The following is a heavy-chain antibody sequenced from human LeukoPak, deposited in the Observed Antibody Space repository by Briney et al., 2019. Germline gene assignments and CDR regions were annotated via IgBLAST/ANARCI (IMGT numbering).Heavy chain of an antibody. CDR3: AKRYSSAWYFFDY. CDR1: GFTFSSYG. J-gene: IGHJ4*02. Sequence: PGGSLRLSCAASGFTFSSYGMSWVRQAPGKGLEWVSAISGSGGNTYYADSVKGRFTISRDNSKNTLYLQMNSLRAEDTAVYYCAKRYSSAWYFFDYWAREPWSPSPQ. V-gene: IGHV3-23*01. CDR2: ISGSGGNT. D-gene: IGHD6-19*01.